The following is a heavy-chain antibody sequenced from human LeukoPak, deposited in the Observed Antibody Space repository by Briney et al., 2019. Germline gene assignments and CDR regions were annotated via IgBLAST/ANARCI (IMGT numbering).Heavy chain of an antibody. CDR2: IYYSGSS. V-gene: IGHV4-59*01. CDR1: GGSISGYH. Sequence: SETLFLTCNVSGGSISGYHWSWIRQPPGKGLEWLGYIYYSGSSNYNPSLKSRVTMSADTSKNQFSLKLSSVTAADTAVYYCARVPRSYYYYYYMDVWGKGTTVTVSS. CDR3: ARVPRSYYYYYYMDV. J-gene: IGHJ6*03.